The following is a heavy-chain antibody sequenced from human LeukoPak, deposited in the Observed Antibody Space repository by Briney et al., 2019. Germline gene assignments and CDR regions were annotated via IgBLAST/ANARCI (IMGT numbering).Heavy chain of an antibody. CDR3: AKREVVAGMSDSEL. CDR1: GFILNNYY. D-gene: IGHD6-19*01. Sequence: PGGSLRLSCAASGFILNNYYMHWVRQAPGKGLEWVASIQHGGGNQYYVDSVKGRFTISRDNSKNTLYLQMNSLRTEDTAVYYCAKREVVAGMSDSELGGGGTLVTVSS. CDR2: IQHGGGNQ. V-gene: IGHV3-30*02. J-gene: IGHJ4*02.